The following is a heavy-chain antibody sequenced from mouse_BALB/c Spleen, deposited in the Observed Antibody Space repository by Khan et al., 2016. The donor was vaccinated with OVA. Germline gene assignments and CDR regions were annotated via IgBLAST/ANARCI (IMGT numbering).Heavy chain of an antibody. V-gene: IGHV1-54*01. D-gene: IGHD2-12*01. CDR2: INPGSGNT. CDR3: ARSGSYEDAVDY. Sequence: VQLQESGTELLSPGTSVKVSCKASGYAFADYLIDWVKQRPGQGLEWIGVINPGSGNTNYNEKFKGKATLTAAKSSSTAYMQLSSLTSDDSAVYFCARSGSYEDAVDYWGQGTSVTVSS. CDR1: GYAFADYL. J-gene: IGHJ4*01.